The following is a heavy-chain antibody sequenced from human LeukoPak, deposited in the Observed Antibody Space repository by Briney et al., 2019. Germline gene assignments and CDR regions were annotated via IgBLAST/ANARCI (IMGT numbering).Heavy chain of an antibody. Sequence: SETLSLTCTVSGGSISSYYWGWIRQPPGKGLEWIGSIYYSGNTYYNPSLKSRVTISVDTSKNQFSLRLSSVTAADTAVYYCARLFSSSWYRGAFDLWGQGTMVTVSS. CDR3: ARLFSSSWYRGAFDL. J-gene: IGHJ3*01. D-gene: IGHD6-13*01. V-gene: IGHV4-39*01. CDR1: GGSISSYY. CDR2: IYYSGNT.